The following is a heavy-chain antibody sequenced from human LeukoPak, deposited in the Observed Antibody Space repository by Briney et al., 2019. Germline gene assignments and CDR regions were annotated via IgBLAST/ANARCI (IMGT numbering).Heavy chain of an antibody. CDR2: ISGSGKYI. CDR1: EFTFSSYN. Sequence: GGSLRLSCAASEFTFSSYNMNWVRQAPGKGLEWVSCISGSGKYIYYADSVRGRFTISRDNAKNSLYLQMNSLRAEDTAVYYCAREPFWSGYYSNLHFDYWGQGTLVTVSS. CDR3: AREPFWSGYYSNLHFDY. V-gene: IGHV3-21*01. D-gene: IGHD3-3*01. J-gene: IGHJ4*02.